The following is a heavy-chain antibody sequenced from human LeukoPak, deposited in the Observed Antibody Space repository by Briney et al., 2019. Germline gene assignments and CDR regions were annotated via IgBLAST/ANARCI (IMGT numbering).Heavy chain of an antibody. D-gene: IGHD2-21*02. CDR1: GYTFTGYY. CDR2: INPNSGGT. CDR3: ARVGWGTAYCGGDCYRGRFDY. J-gene: IGHJ4*02. V-gene: IGHV1-2*02. Sequence: ASVKVSCKASGYTFTGYYMHWVRQAPGQGLELMGWINPNSGGTNYAQKFQGRVTMTRDTSISTAYMELSRLRSDDTAVYYCARVGWGTAYCGGDCYRGRFDYWGQGTLVTVSS.